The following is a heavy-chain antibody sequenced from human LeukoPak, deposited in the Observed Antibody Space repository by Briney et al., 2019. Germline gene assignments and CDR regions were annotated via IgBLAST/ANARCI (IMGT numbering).Heavy chain of an antibody. D-gene: IGHD6-19*01. Sequence: ASVKVSCKASGGTFSSYAISWVRQAPGQGLEWMGGIIPSFVAANYAQKFQGRITITADKSTSIVYMELSRLRFEDTAIYYCARSLFEGRIPVADSRLDYYSYYMDVWGIGTTVTVSS. J-gene: IGHJ6*03. V-gene: IGHV1-69*06. CDR3: ARSLFEGRIPVADSRLDYYSYYMDV. CDR2: IIPSFVAA. CDR1: GGTFSSYA.